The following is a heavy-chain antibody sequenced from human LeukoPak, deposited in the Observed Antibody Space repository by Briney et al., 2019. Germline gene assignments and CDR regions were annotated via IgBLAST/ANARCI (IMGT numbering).Heavy chain of an antibody. J-gene: IGHJ4*02. CDR1: GFTLSSYA. D-gene: IGHD6-19*01. CDR2: ISGSGGST. V-gene: IGHV3-23*01. CDR3: AKGGKVKQEWLVYNY. Sequence: PGGSLRLSCAASGFTLSSYAMSWVRQPPAKGLEWVSAISGSGGSTYYADSVKGRFTISRDNSKNTLYLKMNSLRAEDTAVYYCAKGGKVKQEWLVYNYWGQGTLVTVSS.